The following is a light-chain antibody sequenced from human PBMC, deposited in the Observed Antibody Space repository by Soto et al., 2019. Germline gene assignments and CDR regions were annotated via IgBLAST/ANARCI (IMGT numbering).Light chain of an antibody. J-gene: IGKJ1*01. V-gene: IGKV1-5*01. CDR1: QTIRRW. Sequence: DIAMTQSPSTLSASVGDRLTITCRASQTIRRWLAWYQQRPGKAPKVLIYDASTLEGGVPARFSGSGSETEFTLTISSLQPEDSATYYCQHYNSDPWTFGQGTKVEIK. CDR3: QHYNSDPWT. CDR2: DAS.